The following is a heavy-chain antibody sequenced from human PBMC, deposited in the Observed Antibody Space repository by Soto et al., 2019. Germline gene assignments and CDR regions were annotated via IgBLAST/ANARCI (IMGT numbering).Heavy chain of an antibody. Sequence: QVTLKESGPVLVKPTQTLTLTCTVSGFSLSNARMAVSCIRQPPGKALQCLEHIFSHDEKSYSTSLKSRLTISTDTSKSHVVVIMTNMDPVDTATYYCARIMGSGSYKPLWGQGTLVTVS. CDR3: ARIMGSGSYKPL. CDR2: IFSHDEK. V-gene: IGHV2-26*01. J-gene: IGHJ4*02. CDR1: GFSLSNARMA. D-gene: IGHD3-10*01.